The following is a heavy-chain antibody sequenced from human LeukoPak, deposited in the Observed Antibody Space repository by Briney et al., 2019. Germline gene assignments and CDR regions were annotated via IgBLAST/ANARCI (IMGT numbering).Heavy chain of an antibody. CDR1: GFTFSDYY. Sequence: GGSLRLSCAASGFTFSDYYMTWIRQAPGKGLEWVSYISSSGSNIQYADSVKGRFTISRDNAKNSLYLQMNSLRAEDTAVYYCARGEQQLVLRDYYYGMDVWGQGTTVTVSS. CDR3: ARGEQQLVLRDYYYGMDV. CDR2: ISSSGSNI. J-gene: IGHJ6*02. V-gene: IGHV3-11*04. D-gene: IGHD6-13*01.